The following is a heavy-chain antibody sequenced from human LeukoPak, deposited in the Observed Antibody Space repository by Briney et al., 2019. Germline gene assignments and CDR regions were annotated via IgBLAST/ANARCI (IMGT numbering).Heavy chain of an antibody. Sequence: PSETLSLTCAVSGGSISSNSYYWGWVRQSPGKGLEWIGAIYYSGNTYYSPSLKSRVTISADTSKNQFSLKLSSVTAADTAVYYCARVIGYSGYDAFDYWGQGTLVTVSS. J-gene: IGHJ4*02. CDR3: ARVIGYSGYDAFDY. CDR1: GGSISSNSYY. CDR2: IYYSGNT. D-gene: IGHD5-12*01. V-gene: IGHV4-39*07.